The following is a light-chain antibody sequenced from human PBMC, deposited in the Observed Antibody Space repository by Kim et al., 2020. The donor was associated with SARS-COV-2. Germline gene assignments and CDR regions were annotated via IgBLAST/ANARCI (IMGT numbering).Light chain of an antibody. J-gene: IGLJ1*01. Sequence: PGQSVAISCSGTRGDFGSYEYVSWYQQHPGKSPKLIIYEVTKRPSGVPDRFSGSMSGNTASLTVSGLQAEDEADYYCASHGGYDYVFGTGTKVTVL. CDR2: EVT. CDR3: ASHGGYDYV. CDR1: RGDFGSYEY. V-gene: IGLV2-8*01.